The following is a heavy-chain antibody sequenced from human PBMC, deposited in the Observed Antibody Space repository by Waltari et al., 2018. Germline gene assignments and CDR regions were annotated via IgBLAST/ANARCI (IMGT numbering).Heavy chain of an antibody. Sequence: QVQLVQSGAEVKKPGASVKVSCTASGYTFTSYAMHWVLQAPGQRLEWMGWINAVNGNTKYSQKFQGRVTITRDTSASTAYMELSSLRSEDMAVYYCARGPPDYYYMDVWGKGTTVTVSS. CDR1: GYTFTSYA. CDR3: ARGPPDYYYMDV. V-gene: IGHV1-3*03. J-gene: IGHJ6*03. CDR2: INAVNGNT.